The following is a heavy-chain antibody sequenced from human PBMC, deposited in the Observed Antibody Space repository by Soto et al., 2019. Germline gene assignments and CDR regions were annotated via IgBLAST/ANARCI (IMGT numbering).Heavy chain of an antibody. J-gene: IGHJ6*02. V-gene: IGHV3-23*01. Sequence: PGGSLRLSCAASGFTFSSYAMSWVRQAPGKGLEWVSAISGSGGSTYYADSVKGRFTISRDNPKNTLYLQMNSLRAEDTAVYYCARDSGGYSYGYYYYYGMDVWGQGTTVTVSS. CDR2: ISGSGGST. D-gene: IGHD5-18*01. CDR3: ARDSGGYSYGYYYYYGMDV. CDR1: GFTFSSYA.